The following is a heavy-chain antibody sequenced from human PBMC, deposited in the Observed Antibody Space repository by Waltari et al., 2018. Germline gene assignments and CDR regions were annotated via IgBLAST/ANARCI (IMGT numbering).Heavy chain of an antibody. D-gene: IGHD3-10*01. CDR2: ISSSGSTI. CDR1: GFTFSSYE. V-gene: IGHV3-48*03. Sequence: EVQLVESGGGLVQPGGSLRLSCAASGFTFSSYEMNWVRQAPGKGLELVSYISSSGSTIYYADSVKGRFTISRDNAKNSLYLQMNSLRAEDTAVYYCAREIATGSYDYWGQGTLVTVSS. J-gene: IGHJ4*02. CDR3: AREIATGSYDY.